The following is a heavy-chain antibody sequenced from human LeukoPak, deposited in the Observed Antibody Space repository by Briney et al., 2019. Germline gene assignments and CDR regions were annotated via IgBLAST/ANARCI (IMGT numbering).Heavy chain of an antibody. CDR3: ARDRGVAPDY. V-gene: IGHV3-21*01. CDR1: GFIFSGYI. CDR2: ISSSSSYI. D-gene: IGHD6-13*01. J-gene: IGHJ4*02. Sequence: PGGSLRLSCAASGFIFSGYIMNWVRQASGRGLEWVSSISSSSSYIYYADSVKGRFNISRDNAKNSLYLQMNSLRAEDTAVYYCARDRGVAPDYWGQGTLVTVSS.